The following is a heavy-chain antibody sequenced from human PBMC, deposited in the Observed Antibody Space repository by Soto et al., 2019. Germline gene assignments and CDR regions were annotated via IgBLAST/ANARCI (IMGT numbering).Heavy chain of an antibody. Sequence: SETLSLTCAVSGGSISGGYYYWCWLRRCPGKEPEWIGSVFYTGFTSYNPSLESRVSVSVDTSKNQFSLRVSGVSAADTAVYYCATSQKGYNWNHFDHWGQAALVTVSS. J-gene: IGHJ4*02. CDR2: VFYTGFT. CDR1: GGSISGGYYY. D-gene: IGHD1-20*01. CDR3: ATSQKGYNWNHFDH. V-gene: IGHV4-39*01.